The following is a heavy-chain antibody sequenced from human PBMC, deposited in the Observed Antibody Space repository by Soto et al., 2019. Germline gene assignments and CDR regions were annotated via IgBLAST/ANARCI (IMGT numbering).Heavy chain of an antibody. CDR1: GFTFTDHY. D-gene: IGHD2-8*01. V-gene: IGHV3-72*01. CDR2: ARNKVNSYII. Sequence: PGGSLRLSCAASGFTFTDHYMDWVRQAPGKGLEWVGRARNKVNSYIISYAASVKGRFIISRDDSKNSLYLQMNSLKTEDTAVYFCARLMGTSFDLWGRGTLVTVS. J-gene: IGHJ4*02. CDR3: ARLMGTSFDL.